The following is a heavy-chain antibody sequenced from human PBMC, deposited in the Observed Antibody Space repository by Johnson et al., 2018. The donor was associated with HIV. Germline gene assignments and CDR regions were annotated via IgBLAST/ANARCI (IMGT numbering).Heavy chain of an antibody. Sequence: DNSYTTEYAASVKGRFTISRDDSKNSVYLQMNSLKTEDTAVYYCARGRRIQLWLLADAFDIWGQGTIVTVSS. D-gene: IGHD5-18*01. V-gene: IGHV3-72*01. CDR3: ARGRRIQLWLLADAFDI. J-gene: IGHJ3*02. CDR2: DNSYTT.